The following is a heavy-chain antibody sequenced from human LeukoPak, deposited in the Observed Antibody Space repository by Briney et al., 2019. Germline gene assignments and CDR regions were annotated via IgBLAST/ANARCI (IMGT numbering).Heavy chain of an antibody. CDR3: AKGITLVRGVIISDAFDI. J-gene: IGHJ3*02. CDR2: ISSTGGIT. CDR1: GFTFSSYA. Sequence: PGGSLRLSCAASGFTFSSYAMSWVRQAPGEGLEWVSAISSTGGITYYVDSVKGRFTIPRDNSKNTLYLQMSSLRVEDTAVYFCAKGITLVRGVIISDAFDIWGQGTLVTVSS. V-gene: IGHV3-23*01. D-gene: IGHD3-10*01.